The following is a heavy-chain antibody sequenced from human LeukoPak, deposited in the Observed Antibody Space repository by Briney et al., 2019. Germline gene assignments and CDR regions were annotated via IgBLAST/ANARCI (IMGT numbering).Heavy chain of an antibody. CDR2: ISGSGGST. J-gene: IGHJ4*02. D-gene: IGHD5-18*01. CDR3: AKVSDGYLYYFDC. V-gene: IGHV3-23*01. CDR1: GFTFSSYA. Sequence: GGSLRLSWAASGFTFSSYAMSWVRQPPGKGLEWVSGISGSGGSTYYADSVKGRFTISRDNSKNTLYLQMNSLRAEDTAVYYCAKVSDGYLYYFDCWGQGTLVTVSS.